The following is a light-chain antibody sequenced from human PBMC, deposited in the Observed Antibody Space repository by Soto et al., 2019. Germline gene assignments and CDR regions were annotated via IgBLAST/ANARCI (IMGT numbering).Light chain of an antibody. Sequence: QSVLTQPPSASGSPGQSVTISCTGTSSDVGGYNYVSWYQQHPGKAPKLVIYEVSKRPSGVPDRFSGSKSGNKASLTVSGLQAEDEADYYCSSYAGSNNFDVFGTGTKLTVL. CDR2: EVS. V-gene: IGLV2-8*01. CDR1: SSDVGGYNY. CDR3: SSYAGSNNFDV. J-gene: IGLJ1*01.